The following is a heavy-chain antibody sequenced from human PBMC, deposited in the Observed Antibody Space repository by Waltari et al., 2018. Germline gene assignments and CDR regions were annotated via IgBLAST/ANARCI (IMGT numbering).Heavy chain of an antibody. J-gene: IGHJ5*02. CDR3: ATCRDMSTNSPLDT. V-gene: IGHV1-69*10. CDR2: VIPSLDIT. CDR1: GT. D-gene: IGHD1-1*01. Sequence: QVQLVQSGAEVKKPGSSVRVSCKASGTITWVRQAPGQGLELMGVVIPSLDITNYAQKFQGRVTISADKLTDTVYMELSSLTSGDTAVYYCATCRDMSTNSPLDTWGQGSLVTVSS.